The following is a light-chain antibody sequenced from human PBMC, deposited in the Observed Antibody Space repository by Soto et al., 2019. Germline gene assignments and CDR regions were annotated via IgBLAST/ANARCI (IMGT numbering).Light chain of an antibody. Sequence: DIQMTQSPSTLSASVGHRVTITCRASQYISSWLAWYQQKPGQAPKLLIYKESFLESGVPSRFSGRGSGTEFTLTISSLQPHDFATYYCQQYNDYPWTFSQGTKVEIK. CDR3: QQYNDYPWT. CDR1: QYISSW. V-gene: IGKV1-5*03. CDR2: KES. J-gene: IGKJ1*01.